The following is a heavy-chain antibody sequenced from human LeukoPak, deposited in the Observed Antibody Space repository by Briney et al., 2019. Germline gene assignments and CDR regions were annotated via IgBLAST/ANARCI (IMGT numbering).Heavy chain of an antibody. D-gene: IGHD1-26*01. CDR3: ATWEWELLRNWFEP. CDR2: INPSGGTT. V-gene: IGHV1-46*01. J-gene: IGHJ5*02. Sequence: ASVKVSCTASGYTFTSSYIHWVRQAPGQGLERMGIINPSGGTTIYAQKFQGRLTMTRDTSTSTVYMELSCLRSEDTAVYYCATWEWELLRNWFEPWGQGTLVTVSS. CDR1: GYTFTSSY.